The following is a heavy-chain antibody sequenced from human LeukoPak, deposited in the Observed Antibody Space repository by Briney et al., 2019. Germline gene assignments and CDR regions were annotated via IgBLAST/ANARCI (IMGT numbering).Heavy chain of an antibody. CDR1: GFTFSSYA. J-gene: IGHJ4*02. CDR3: AKGRRIAVAGSEGITDY. CDR2: ISGSGGST. D-gene: IGHD6-19*01. V-gene: IGHV3-23*01. Sequence: GGSLRLSCAASGFTFSSYAMSWVRQAPGKGLEWVSAISGSGGSTYYADSVKGRFTISRDNSKNTLYLQMNSLRAEDTAVYYCAKGRRIAVAGSEGITDYWGQGTLVTVSS.